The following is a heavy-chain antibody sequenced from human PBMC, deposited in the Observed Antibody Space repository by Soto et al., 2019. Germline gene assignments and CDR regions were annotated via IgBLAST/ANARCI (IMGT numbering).Heavy chain of an antibody. CDR1: GFTFSTYW. J-gene: IGHJ3*02. Sequence: EVQLVESGGGLVQPGGSLRLSCAATGFTFSTYWVHWVRQAPGKGLVWVSRINSDGSTTNYADSVKGRFTISRDNAKNTLYLQMNSLRAEDTAVYYFARGGGNSDWYSAFDIWGQGTMVTVSS. CDR3: ARGGGNSDWYSAFDI. V-gene: IGHV3-74*01. CDR2: INSDGSTT. D-gene: IGHD6-19*01.